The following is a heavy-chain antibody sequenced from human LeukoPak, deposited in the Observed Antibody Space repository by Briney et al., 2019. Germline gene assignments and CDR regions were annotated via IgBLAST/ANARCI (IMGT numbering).Heavy chain of an antibody. CDR1: GGSISSSSFY. J-gene: IGHJ5*02. V-gene: IGHV4-39*01. CDR3: ASLMRKGYCSGGSCYFRAGWFDP. D-gene: IGHD2-15*01. CDR2: ISYTGST. Sequence: SETLSLTCSVSGGSISSSSFYWGWIRQPPGKGLEWIGSISYTGSTYYNPSLKSRVTISVDTSKNQFSLKLSSVTAADTAVYYCASLMRKGYCSGGSCYFRAGWFDPWGQGTLVTVSS.